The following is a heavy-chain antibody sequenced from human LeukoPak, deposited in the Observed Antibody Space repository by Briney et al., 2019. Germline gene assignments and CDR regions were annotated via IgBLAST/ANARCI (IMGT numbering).Heavy chain of an antibody. J-gene: IGHJ4*02. CDR2: ISAYNGNT. D-gene: IGHD3-22*01. CDR3: ARDSYYYDSSGYYSFDY. V-gene: IGHV1-18*01. Sequence: GASVKVSCKASGYTSTSYGISWVRQAPGQGLERMGWISAYNGNTNYAQKLQGRVTMTTDTSTSTAYMELRSLRSDDTAVYYCARDSYYYDSSGYYSFDYWGQGTLVTVSS. CDR1: GYTSTSYG.